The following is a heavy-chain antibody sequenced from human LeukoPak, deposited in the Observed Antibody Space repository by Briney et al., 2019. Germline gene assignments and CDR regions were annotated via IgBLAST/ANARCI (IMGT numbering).Heavy chain of an antibody. Sequence: GGSLRLSCAASGFTFSSYSMNWVRQAPGKGLEWVSSISSSSSYIYYADSVKGRFTISRDNAKNSLYLQMNSLRAGDTAVYYCARDGHTAMVRGWFDPWGQGTLVTVSS. CDR2: ISSSSSYI. CDR3: ARDGHTAMVRGWFDP. J-gene: IGHJ5*02. CDR1: GFTFSSYS. V-gene: IGHV3-21*01. D-gene: IGHD5-18*01.